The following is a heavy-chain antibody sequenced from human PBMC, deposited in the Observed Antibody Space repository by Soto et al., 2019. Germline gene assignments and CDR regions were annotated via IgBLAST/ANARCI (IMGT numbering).Heavy chain of an antibody. CDR1: GFTFNSYA. J-gene: IGHJ4*02. CDR3: AKGGSFGVVISLLFDY. CDR2: ISGSGGST. D-gene: IGHD3-3*01. Sequence: CLRLSCAASGFTFNSYAMSWVRQAPGKGLEWVSAISGSGGSTYYADSVKGRFTISRDNSKNTLYLQMNSLRAEDTAVYYCAKGGSFGVVISLLFDYWGQGTLVTV. V-gene: IGHV3-23*01.